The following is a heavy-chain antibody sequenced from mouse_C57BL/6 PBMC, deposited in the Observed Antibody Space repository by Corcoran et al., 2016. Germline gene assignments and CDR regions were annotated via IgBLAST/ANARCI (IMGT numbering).Heavy chain of an antibody. J-gene: IGHJ1*03. D-gene: IGHD1-1*01. CDR2: INPYNGGT. V-gene: IGHV1-19*01. CDR1: GYTFTDYY. CDR3: ARSVVAEDWYFDV. Sequence: EVQLQQSGPVLVKPGASVKMSCKASGYTFTDYYMNWVKQSHGKSLEWIGVINPYNGGTSYNQKFKGKATLTVDKSSSTAYMELNSLTSEDSAVYYCARSVVAEDWYFDVWGTGTTVTVSS.